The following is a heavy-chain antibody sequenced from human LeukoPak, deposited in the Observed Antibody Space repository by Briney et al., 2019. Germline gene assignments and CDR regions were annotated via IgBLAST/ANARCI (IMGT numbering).Heavy chain of an antibody. CDR2: IGSGGGST. D-gene: IGHD1-26*01. CDR3: ARDVGPIHFDY. Sequence: GGSLRLSCVASGFTFSSYAMSWVRQAPGKGLEWVATIGSGGGSTHYADSVKGRFTISRDSSKNTLYLQMNSLRAEDTAVYYCARDVGPIHFDYWGQGTLVTVS. V-gene: IGHV3-23*01. J-gene: IGHJ4*02. CDR1: GFTFSSYA.